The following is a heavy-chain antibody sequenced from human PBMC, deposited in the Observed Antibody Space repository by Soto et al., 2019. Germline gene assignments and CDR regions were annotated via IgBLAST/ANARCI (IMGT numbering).Heavy chain of an antibody. CDR2: IYYSGST. Sequence: SETLSLTCTVSGGSISSYYWRWIRQPPGRGLEWIGYIYYSGSTNYNPSLKSRVTISVDTSKNQFSLKLNSVTAADTAVYYCAKFYCSATSCSAFDSWGLGTLVTVSS. J-gene: IGHJ4*02. D-gene: IGHD2-2*01. CDR1: GGSISSYY. CDR3: AKFYCSATSCSAFDS. V-gene: IGHV4-59*01.